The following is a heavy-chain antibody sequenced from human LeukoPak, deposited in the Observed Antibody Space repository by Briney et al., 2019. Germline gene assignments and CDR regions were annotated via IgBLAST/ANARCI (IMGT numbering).Heavy chain of an antibody. CDR1: GGSVGTPNYW. V-gene: IGHV4-39*01. CDR3: AGRGNFGYFDY. D-gene: IGHD3-10*01. Sequence: SETLSLTCTVSGGSVGTPNYWWGWVRRPPGKGLEWIGSLSYSGETYYSPSLKSRVTISADTSKNQFSLRLTSVTPADTAVYYCAGRGNFGYFDYWGQGTLVTVSS. J-gene: IGHJ4*02. CDR2: LSYSGET.